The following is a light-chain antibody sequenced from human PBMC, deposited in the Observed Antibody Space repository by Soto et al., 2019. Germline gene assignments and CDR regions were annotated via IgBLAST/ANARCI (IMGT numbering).Light chain of an antibody. J-gene: IGLJ1*01. V-gene: IGLV2-14*01. CDR2: DVS. CDR3: SSYTTSSTFV. CDR1: SSDVGRYDF. Sequence: QSALAQPASVSGSPGQSITISCTGTSSDVGRYDFVSWFQQHPGKAPKLMIYDVSIRPSGVSDHFSGSKSGNTASLTISGLQAEDEADYYCSSYTTSSTFVFGTGTKLPS.